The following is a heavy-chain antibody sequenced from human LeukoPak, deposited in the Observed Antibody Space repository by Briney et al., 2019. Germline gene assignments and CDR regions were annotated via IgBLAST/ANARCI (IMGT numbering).Heavy chain of an antibody. D-gene: IGHD5-18*01. V-gene: IGHV3-30-3*01. CDR2: ISYDGSNK. Sequence: GVLRLSCAASGFTFSSYAMHWVRQAPGKGLEWVAVISYDGSNKYYADSVKGRFTISRDNSKNTLYLQMNSLRAEDTAVYHCARDRDSYGVGYFDYWGQGTLVTASS. J-gene: IGHJ4*02. CDR1: GFTFSSYA. CDR3: ARDRDSYGVGYFDY.